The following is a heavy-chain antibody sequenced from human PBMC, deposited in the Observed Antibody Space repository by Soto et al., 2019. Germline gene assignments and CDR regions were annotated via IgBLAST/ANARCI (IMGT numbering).Heavy chain of an antibody. CDR2: ISSSSSTI. CDR1: GFTFSSYS. Sequence: PGGSLRLSCAASGFTFSSYSMNWVRQAPGKGLEWVSYISSSSSTIYYADSVKGRFTISRDNAKNSLYLQMNSLRAEDTAVYYCARDAFTIFGVVTTPGYMDVWGKGTTVTV. CDR3: ARDAFTIFGVVTTPGYMDV. D-gene: IGHD3-3*01. V-gene: IGHV3-48*01. J-gene: IGHJ6*03.